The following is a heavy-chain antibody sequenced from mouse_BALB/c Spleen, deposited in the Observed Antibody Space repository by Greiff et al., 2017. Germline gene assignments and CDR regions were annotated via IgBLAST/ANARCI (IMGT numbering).Heavy chain of an antibody. Sequence: DVKLVESGGGLVKPGGSLKLSCAASGFTFSDYYMYWVRQTPEKRLEWVATISDGGSYTYYPDSVKGRFTISRDNAKNNLYLQMSSLKSEDTAMYYCARSTSSYYGNYVYAMDYGGQGTSVTVSS. CDR2: ISDGGSYT. V-gene: IGHV5-4*02. D-gene: IGHD2-10*01. CDR3: ARSTSSYYGNYVYAMDY. J-gene: IGHJ4*01. CDR1: GFTFSDYY.